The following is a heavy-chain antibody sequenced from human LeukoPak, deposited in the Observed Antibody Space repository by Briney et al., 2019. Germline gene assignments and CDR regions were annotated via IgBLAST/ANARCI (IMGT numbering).Heavy chain of an antibody. Sequence: ASVKVSCKASGYTFTSYDINWVRQATGQGLEWMGWMNPNSGNTGYAQKFQGRVTITRNTSISTAYMELSSLRSEDTAVYYCARDRRITMVLFDYWGQGTLVTVSS. CDR3: ARDRRITMVLFDY. V-gene: IGHV1-8*03. D-gene: IGHD3-10*01. CDR2: MNPNSGNT. CDR1: GYTFTSYD. J-gene: IGHJ4*02.